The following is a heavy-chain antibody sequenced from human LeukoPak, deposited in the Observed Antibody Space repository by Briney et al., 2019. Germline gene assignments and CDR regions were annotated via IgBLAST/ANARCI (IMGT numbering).Heavy chain of an antibody. CDR2: ISGSSSYI. V-gene: IGHV3-21*01. J-gene: IGHJ4*02. Sequence: PGGSLRLSCAASGFTFSSYSMNWVRQAPGKGLEWVSSISGSSSYIYYADSVKGRFTISRDNSKNTLYLQMNSLRAEDTAVYYCARDGLRRVIGLFDYWGQGTLVTVSS. CDR1: GFTFSSYS. CDR3: ARDGLRRVIGLFDY. D-gene: IGHD3-16*02.